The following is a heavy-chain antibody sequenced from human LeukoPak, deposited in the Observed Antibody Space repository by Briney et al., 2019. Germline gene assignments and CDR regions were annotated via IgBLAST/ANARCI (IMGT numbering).Heavy chain of an antibody. Sequence: GRSLRLSCAASGFSSYAMSWVRQAPREGLGWVSTISGSVGSTYYAHSVKGRFTISRDNSKNTLYLQLNSLRAEDTAVYHCAKTIYDFWSGLDYWGQGTLVTVSS. V-gene: IGHV3-23*01. CDR3: AKTIYDFWSGLDY. CDR1: GFSSYA. J-gene: IGHJ4*02. CDR2: ISGSVGST. D-gene: IGHD3-3*01.